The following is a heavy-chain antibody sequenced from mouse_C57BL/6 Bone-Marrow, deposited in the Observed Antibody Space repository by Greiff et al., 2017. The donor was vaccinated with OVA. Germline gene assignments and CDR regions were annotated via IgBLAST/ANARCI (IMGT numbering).Heavy chain of an antibody. CDR1: GYTFTSYW. Sequence: QVQLQQPGAELVMPGASVKLSCKASGYTFTSYWMHWVKQRPGQGLEWIGEIDPSDSYTNYNQKFKGKSTLTVDKSSSTAYMQLSSLTSEDSAVYYCVITTVGEGYAMDYWGQGTSVTVSS. CDR2: IDPSDSYT. J-gene: IGHJ4*01. CDR3: VITTVGEGYAMDY. V-gene: IGHV1-69*01. D-gene: IGHD1-1*01.